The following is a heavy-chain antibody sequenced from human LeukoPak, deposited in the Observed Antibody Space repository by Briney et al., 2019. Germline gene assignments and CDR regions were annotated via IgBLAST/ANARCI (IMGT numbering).Heavy chain of an antibody. D-gene: IGHD3-16*01. J-gene: IGHJ4*02. CDR1: GGSFSGYY. V-gene: IGHV4-34*01. CDR3: ARGGDGDFDY. CDR2: INHSGST. Sequence: SETLSLTRAVYGGSFSGYYWSWIRQPPGKGLEWIGEINHSGSTNYNPSLKSRVTISVDTSKNQFSLKLSSVTAADTAVYYCARGGDGDFDYWGQGTLVTVSS.